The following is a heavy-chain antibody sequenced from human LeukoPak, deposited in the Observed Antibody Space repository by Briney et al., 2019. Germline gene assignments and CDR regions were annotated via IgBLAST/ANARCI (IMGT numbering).Heavy chain of an antibody. J-gene: IGHJ4*02. CDR2: IWSDGSTK. Sequence: GGSLRLSCAASGFTFSNYGMHWVRQAPGKGLEWVAIIWSDGSTKYYADSVKGRFTISRDNSKNTLFLQMSSLRAEDTAVYYCAINSEQQLANYWGQGTLVIVSS. V-gene: IGHV3-33*03. D-gene: IGHD6-13*01. CDR1: GFTFSNYG. CDR3: AINSEQQLANY.